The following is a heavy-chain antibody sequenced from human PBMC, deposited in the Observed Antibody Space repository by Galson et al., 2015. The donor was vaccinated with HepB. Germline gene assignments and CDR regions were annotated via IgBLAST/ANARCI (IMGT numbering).Heavy chain of an antibody. Sequence: SLRLSCAASGFTFSSYGMHWVRQAPGKGLEWVAFIRYDGSNKDYEDSVKGRFTISRDNSKNTLYVQMNSLRVEDTAVYYCAKDVGESDIVVVTAIQHYGMDVWGQGTTVTVSS. CDR3: AKDVGESDIVVVTAIQHYGMDV. V-gene: IGHV3-30*02. CDR2: IRYDGSNK. CDR1: GFTFSSYG. D-gene: IGHD2-21*02. J-gene: IGHJ6*02.